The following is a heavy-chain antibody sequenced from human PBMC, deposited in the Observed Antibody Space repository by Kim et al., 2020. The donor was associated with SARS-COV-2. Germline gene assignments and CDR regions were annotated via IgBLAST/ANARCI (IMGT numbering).Heavy chain of an antibody. D-gene: IGHD3-22*01. Sequence: GGSLRLSCAPSGFYGSNNYMSGVRQAPGKGLEWVSLIYSEGRTFYEDAVKGRFTLSRDNSEKTLSLQRDSLRPDDTAASFCARAGDYDRSGYDF. CDR2: IYSEGRT. J-gene: IGHJ2*01. V-gene: IGHV3-66*01. CDR1: GFYGSNNY. CDR3: ARAGDYDRSGYDF.